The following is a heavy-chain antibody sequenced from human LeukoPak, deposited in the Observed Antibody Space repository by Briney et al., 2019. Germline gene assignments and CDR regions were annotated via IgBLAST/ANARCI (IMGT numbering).Heavy chain of an antibody. D-gene: IGHD1-14*01. CDR1: GASIRTTRYF. V-gene: IGHV4-39*01. CDR2: VYYGGST. J-gene: IGHJ3*02. Sequence: SETLSLTCTVSGASIRTTRYFWDWIRQPPGKGLEWIGGVYYGGSTYYNPSLKSRVTISVDTSKNQFSLTLSSVTAADTAVYYCARQGTGGRATDIWGQGTMVTVSS. CDR3: ARQGTGGRATDI.